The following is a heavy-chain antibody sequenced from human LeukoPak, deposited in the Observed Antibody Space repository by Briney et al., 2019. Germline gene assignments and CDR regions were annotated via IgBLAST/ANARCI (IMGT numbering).Heavy chain of an antibody. CDR1: GYSFANYW. J-gene: IGHJ4*02. V-gene: IGHV5-51*01. CDR2: IYPSDSQT. Sequence: GESLKIPCKVSGYSFANYWIGWVRQMPGKGLEWMGIIYPSDSQTRYSPSFQGQVTISVDKSIRTAFLQWSSLQASDTAIYYCARRLRHYYDSSGYSTPYYFDYWGQGTLVTVSS. D-gene: IGHD3-22*01. CDR3: ARRLRHYYDSSGYSTPYYFDY.